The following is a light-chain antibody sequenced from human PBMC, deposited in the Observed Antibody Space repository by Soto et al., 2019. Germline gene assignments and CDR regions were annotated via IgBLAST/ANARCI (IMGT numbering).Light chain of an antibody. Sequence: IQMTQSPSTVSASVGDRVAIPCRASQSVGIWLSWYQQKPGKAPRFLIYTASTLFCGVPSRFSGSGSGTEFTLTISSLQPDDFATYYCQQYRDYSWTFGQGTKVEIK. CDR2: TAS. J-gene: IGKJ1*01. CDR3: QQYRDYSWT. V-gene: IGKV1-5*03. CDR1: QSVGIW.